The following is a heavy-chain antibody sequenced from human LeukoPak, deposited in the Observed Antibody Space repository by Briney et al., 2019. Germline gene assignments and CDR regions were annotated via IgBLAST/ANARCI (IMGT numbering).Heavy chain of an antibody. D-gene: IGHD6-19*01. CDR1: GFTFSSSG. V-gene: IGHV3-30*18. Sequence: GGSLRLSCAASGFTFSSSGMHWVRQAPGKGLEWVAVISYDGGNKYYADSVKGRFTISRDNSKNTLYLQMNSLRAEDTAVYYCAKPLYSSGWCPGTGSNWFDPWGQGTLVTVSS. J-gene: IGHJ5*02. CDR3: AKPLYSSGWCPGTGSNWFDP. CDR2: ISYDGGNK.